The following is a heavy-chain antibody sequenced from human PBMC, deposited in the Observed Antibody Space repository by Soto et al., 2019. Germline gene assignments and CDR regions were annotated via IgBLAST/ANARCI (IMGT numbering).Heavy chain of an antibody. CDR1: GGSISSSSYY. V-gene: IGHV4-39*01. Sequence: QLQLQESGPGLVKPSETLSLTCTVSGGSISSSSYYWGWIRQPPGKGLEWIGSIYYSGSTYYNPSLKSRVTISVDTSKNQFSLKLSSVTAADTAVYYCARHGTDYGDYGALSYWGQGTLVTVSS. CDR2: IYYSGST. D-gene: IGHD4-17*01. J-gene: IGHJ4*02. CDR3: ARHGTDYGDYGALSY.